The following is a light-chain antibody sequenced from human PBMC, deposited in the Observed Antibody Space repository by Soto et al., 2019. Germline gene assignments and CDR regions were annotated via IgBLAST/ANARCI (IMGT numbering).Light chain of an antibody. CDR3: CSYGGSSTYV. CDR2: EGS. V-gene: IGLV2-23*01. J-gene: IGLJ1*01. Sequence: QSALTQPASVSGSPGQSITISCTGTSSDVGTYNLVSWYQHHPGKAPKLMIYEGSKRPSGVSNRFSGSKSGNTASLTISGLQAEDEADYYCCSYGGSSTYVFGTGTKLTVL. CDR1: SSDVGTYNL.